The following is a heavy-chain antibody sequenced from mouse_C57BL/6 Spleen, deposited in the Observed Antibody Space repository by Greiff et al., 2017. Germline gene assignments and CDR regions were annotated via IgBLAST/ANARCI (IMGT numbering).Heavy chain of an antibody. CDR3: ARDGSRNWYFDV. D-gene: IGHD1-1*01. CDR2: IHPGDGDT. CDR1: GYAFSSYW. J-gene: IGHJ1*03. V-gene: IGHV1-80*01. Sequence: QVQLKESGAELVKPGASVKISCKASGYAFSSYWMNWVKQRPGKGLEWIGQIHPGDGDTNYNGKFKGKATLTADKSSSTAYMQLSSLTSEDSAVYFCARDGSRNWYFDVWGTGTTVTVSS.